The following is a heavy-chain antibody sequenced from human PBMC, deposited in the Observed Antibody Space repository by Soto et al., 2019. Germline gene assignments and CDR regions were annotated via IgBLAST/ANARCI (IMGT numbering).Heavy chain of an antibody. CDR2: ISYDGSNK. D-gene: IGHD3-9*01. V-gene: IGHV3-30-3*01. CDR3: ARDYDILTGLLDY. J-gene: IGHJ4*02. CDR1: GFTFSSYA. Sequence: GGSLRLSCAASGFTFSSYAMHWVRQAPGKGLEWVAVISYDGSNKYYADSVKGRFTISRDNSKNTLYLQMNSLRAEDTAVYYCARDYDILTGLLDYWGQGTLVTVSS.